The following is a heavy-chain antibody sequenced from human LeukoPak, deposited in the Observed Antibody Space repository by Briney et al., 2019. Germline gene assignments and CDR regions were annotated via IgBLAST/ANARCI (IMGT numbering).Heavy chain of an antibody. CDR3: ARYDFWSGLIDY. Sequence: GGSLRLSCAASGFTFSDYYMSWIRQAPGKGLEGVSYISSSGSTIYYADSVKGRFTISRDNAKNSLYLQMNSLRAEDTAVYYRARYDFWSGLIDYWGQGTLVTVSS. D-gene: IGHD3-3*01. J-gene: IGHJ4*02. V-gene: IGHV3-11*01. CDR1: GFTFSDYY. CDR2: ISSSGSTI.